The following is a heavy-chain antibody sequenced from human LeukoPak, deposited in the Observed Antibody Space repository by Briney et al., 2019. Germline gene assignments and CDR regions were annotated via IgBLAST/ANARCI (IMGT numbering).Heavy chain of an antibody. D-gene: IGHD2-2*01. CDR1: GGSITGYH. J-gene: IGHJ1*01. Sequence: PSETLSLTCTVSGGSITGYHWSWIRQPPGKGLEWIGYIYSNEATQYKPSLKSRVTISADTSKNQFSLKLTSVTAADTAVYYCARVTGYCSSTSCYAYFQHWGQGTLVTVSS. V-gene: IGHV4-59*12. CDR2: IYSNEAT. CDR3: ARVTGYCSSTSCYAYFQH.